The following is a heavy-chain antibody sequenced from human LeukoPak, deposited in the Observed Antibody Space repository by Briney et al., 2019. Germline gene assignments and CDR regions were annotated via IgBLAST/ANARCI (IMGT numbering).Heavy chain of an antibody. V-gene: IGHV3-66*03. CDR3: AREYRHPTDSSGYYVDC. Sequence: PGGSLRLSCAASGFPFSNHAMSWVRQPPGKGLEWVSAISNGNTYYADSVKGRFTISRDISQNMVYLQMNTLRAEDTAVYYCAREYRHPTDSSGYYVDCWGQGTLVTVSS. CDR1: GFPFSNHA. J-gene: IGHJ4*02. D-gene: IGHD3-22*01. CDR2: ISNGNT.